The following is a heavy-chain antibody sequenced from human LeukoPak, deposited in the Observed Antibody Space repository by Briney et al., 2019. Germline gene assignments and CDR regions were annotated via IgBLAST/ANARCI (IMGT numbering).Heavy chain of an antibody. J-gene: IGHJ6*02. D-gene: IGHD3-16*01. CDR1: XFXFSXYG. Sequence: LRXSXAAXXFXFSXYGMHWVRQAPGKGLEWVAVIWYDGSNKYYADSVKGRFTISRDNSKNTLYLQMNSLRAEDTAVYYCARVGASMYGMDVWGQGTTVTVSS. V-gene: IGHV3-33*01. CDR3: ARVGASMYGMDV. CDR2: IWYDGSNK.